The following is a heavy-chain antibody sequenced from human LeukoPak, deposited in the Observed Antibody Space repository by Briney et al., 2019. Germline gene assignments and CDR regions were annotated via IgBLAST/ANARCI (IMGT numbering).Heavy chain of an antibody. J-gene: IGHJ5*02. CDR2: IIPILGMA. CDR3: ARGVIAGANWFNP. D-gene: IGHD6-13*01. Sequence: GASVKVSCKASGGTFSSYTISWVRQAPGQELEWMGRIIPILGMANYAQKFQGRVTITADKSTSTAYMELSSLRSEDTAVYYCARGVIAGANWFNPWGQGTLVTVSS. CDR1: GGTFSSYT. V-gene: IGHV1-69*02.